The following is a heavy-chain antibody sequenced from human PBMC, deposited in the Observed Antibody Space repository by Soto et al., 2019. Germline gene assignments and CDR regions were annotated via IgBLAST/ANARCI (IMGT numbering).Heavy chain of an antibody. V-gene: IGHV3-74*01. CDR2: INSDGSST. D-gene: IGHD6-13*01. CDR3: ARVPFRSAAHFDY. Sequence: EVQLVESGGGLVQPGGFLRLSCAASGFTFSSYWMHWVRQAPGKGLVWVSRINSDGSSTSYADSVKGRFTISRDNAKNTLYLQMNSLRAEDTAVYYCARVPFRSAAHFDYWGQGTLVTVSS. J-gene: IGHJ4*02. CDR1: GFTFSSYW.